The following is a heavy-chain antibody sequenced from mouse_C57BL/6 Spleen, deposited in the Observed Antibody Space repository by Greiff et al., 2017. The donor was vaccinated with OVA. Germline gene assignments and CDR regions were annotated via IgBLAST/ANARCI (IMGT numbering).Heavy chain of an antibody. J-gene: IGHJ3*01. CDR3: ATYDYWFAY. V-gene: IGHV2-3*01. CDR1: GFSLTSYG. D-gene: IGHD2-4*01. CDR2: IWGDGST. Sequence: VKLVESGPGLVAPSQSLSITCTVSGFSLTSYGVSWVRQPPGKGLEWLGVIWGDGSTNYHSALITRMSISKDNSKSQVVLKLNSLQTDDTATYYCATYDYWFAYWGQGTIVTVSA.